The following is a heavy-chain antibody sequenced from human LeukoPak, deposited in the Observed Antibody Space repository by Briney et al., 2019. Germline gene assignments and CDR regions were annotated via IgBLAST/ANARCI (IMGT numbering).Heavy chain of an antibody. CDR3: TRGDEVVLNAFDI. V-gene: IGHV4-30-2*01. CDR2: IYDTGST. CDR1: GGSISSGGYS. J-gene: IGHJ3*02. Sequence: SETLSLTCAVSGGSISSGGYSWSWIRQPPGKALEWIGYIYDTGSTYYNPSLKSRVTISVDRSKNQISLKLRSVTAADTAVYYCTRGDEVVLNAFDIWGQGTMVSVSS. D-gene: IGHD4/OR15-4a*01.